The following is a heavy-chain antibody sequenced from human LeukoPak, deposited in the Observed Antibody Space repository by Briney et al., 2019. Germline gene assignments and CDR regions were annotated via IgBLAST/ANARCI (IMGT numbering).Heavy chain of an antibody. CDR3: AKNYRHSSSSLYFDY. Sequence: GGSLRLSCAASGFTFSNYWMHWVRQAPGKGLEWVAFIRYDGSNKYYADSVKGRFTISRDNSKNTLYLQMNSLRAEDTAVYYCAKNYRHSSSSLYFDYWGQGTLVTVSS. J-gene: IGHJ4*02. V-gene: IGHV3-30*02. CDR1: GFTFSNYW. D-gene: IGHD6-6*01. CDR2: IRYDGSNK.